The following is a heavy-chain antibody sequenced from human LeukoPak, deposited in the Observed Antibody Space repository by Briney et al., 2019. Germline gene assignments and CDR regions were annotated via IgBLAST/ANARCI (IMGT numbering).Heavy chain of an antibody. D-gene: IGHD2-21*01. Sequence: ASVKVSCKASGGTFSSYAISWVRQAPGQGLEWMGRIIPILGIANYAQKFQGRVTITADKSTSTAYMELSSLRSEDTAVYYCARGNSTSWWLLGGANWFDPWGQGTLVTVSS. CDR2: IIPILGIA. CDR1: GGTFSSYA. CDR3: ARGNSTSWWLLGGANWFDP. V-gene: IGHV1-69*04. J-gene: IGHJ5*02.